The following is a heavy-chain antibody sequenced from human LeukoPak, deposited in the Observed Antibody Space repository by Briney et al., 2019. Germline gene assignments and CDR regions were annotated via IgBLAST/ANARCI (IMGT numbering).Heavy chain of an antibody. D-gene: IGHD6-19*01. CDR2: ISVYSGNT. CDR1: GYTFTGYY. J-gene: IGHJ4*02. Sequence: ASVKVSCKASGYTFTGYYMHWVRQAPGQGLEWMGWISVYSGNTHYAQKFQGRVTITADKSTSTAYMELSSLRSEDTAVYYCARDGIAVANYWGQGTLVTVSS. V-gene: IGHV1-18*04. CDR3: ARDGIAVANY.